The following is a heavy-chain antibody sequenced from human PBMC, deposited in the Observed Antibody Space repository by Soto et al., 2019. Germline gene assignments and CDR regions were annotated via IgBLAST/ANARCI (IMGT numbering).Heavy chain of an antibody. V-gene: IGHV3-33*01. D-gene: IGHD2-15*01. CDR1: GFTFSSYG. Sequence: GGSLRLSCAASGFTFSSYGMHWVRQAPGKGLEWVAVIWYDGSNKNYADSVKGRFTISRDNSKNTLYLQMNSLRAEDTAAYYCARYLSGGSSTHFVYWGQGTLVTVS. J-gene: IGHJ4*02. CDR3: ARYLSGGSSTHFVY. CDR2: IWYDGSNK.